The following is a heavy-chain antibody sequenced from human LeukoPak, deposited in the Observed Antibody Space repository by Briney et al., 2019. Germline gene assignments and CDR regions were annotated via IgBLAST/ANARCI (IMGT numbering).Heavy chain of an antibody. J-gene: IGHJ4*02. CDR3: AKHISSSWQRAFGG. CDR2: ISGSGGST. Sequence: GGSLRLSCAASGFTFSSYAMSWVRQAPGKGLEWVSAISGSGGSTYYADSVKGRFTIARDNSKNTLYLPMNSLRAEDTAVYYCAKHISSSWQRAFGGWGQGTLVTVSS. D-gene: IGHD6-13*01. CDR1: GFTFSSYA. V-gene: IGHV3-23*01.